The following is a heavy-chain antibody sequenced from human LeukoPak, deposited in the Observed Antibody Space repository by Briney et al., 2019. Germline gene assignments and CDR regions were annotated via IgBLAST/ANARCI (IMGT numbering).Heavy chain of an antibody. V-gene: IGHV3-7*01. CDR2: IKQEGSEK. CDR1: GFTFSSYW. D-gene: IGHD3-3*01. CDR3: ARDLRFLEWFVGVEVPYYFDY. Sequence: PGGSLRLSCAASGFTFSSYWMSWVRQAPGKGLEWVANIKQEGSEKYYVDSVKGRFTISRDNSKNTLYLQMNSLRAEDTAVYYCARDLRFLEWFVGVEVPYYFDYWGQGTLVTVSS. J-gene: IGHJ4*02.